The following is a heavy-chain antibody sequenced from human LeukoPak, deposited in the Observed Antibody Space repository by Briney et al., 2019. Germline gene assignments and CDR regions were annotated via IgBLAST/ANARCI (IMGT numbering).Heavy chain of an antibody. CDR2: IYYGGST. V-gene: IGHV4-39*07. CDR3: ARDSFSYSSGWYTDY. J-gene: IGHJ4*02. Sequence: SETLSLTCTVSGGSISSSSYYWGWIRQPPGKGLEWIGSIYYGGSTYYNPSLKSRVTISVDTSKNQFSLKLSSVTAADTAVYYCARDSFSYSSGWYTDYWGQGTLVTVSS. D-gene: IGHD6-19*01. CDR1: GGSISSSSYY.